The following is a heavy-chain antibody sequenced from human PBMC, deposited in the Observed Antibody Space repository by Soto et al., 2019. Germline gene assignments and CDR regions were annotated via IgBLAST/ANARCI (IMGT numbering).Heavy chain of an antibody. CDR3: ARGGGYTVFGVVNRMDV. CDR1: GFTFGSYA. V-gene: IGHV3-30-3*01. J-gene: IGHJ6*02. CDR2: ISYDGNNK. D-gene: IGHD3-3*01. Sequence: QVQLVESGGGVVQPGRSLRLSCAASGFTFGSYAMHWVRQAPGKGLEWVAFISYDGNNKYYADSVKGRFTISRDNSKNTLYLQMNSLRAEDTAVSYCARGGGYTVFGVVNRMDVWGQGTTVTVSS.